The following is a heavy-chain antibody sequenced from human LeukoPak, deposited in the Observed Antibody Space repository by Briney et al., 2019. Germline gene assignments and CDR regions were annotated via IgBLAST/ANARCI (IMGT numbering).Heavy chain of an antibody. Sequence: SETLSLTCTVSGGSISGFYWSWIRQPPGKELQWIGSIFYSGSTNYNPSLKSRVTISVDTSKNQFSLKLSSVTAADTAVYYCARQRFLEWYFDYWGQGTLDTVSS. V-gene: IGHV4-59*08. D-gene: IGHD3-3*01. CDR3: ARQRFLEWYFDY. CDR2: IFYSGST. CDR1: GGSISGFY. J-gene: IGHJ4*02.